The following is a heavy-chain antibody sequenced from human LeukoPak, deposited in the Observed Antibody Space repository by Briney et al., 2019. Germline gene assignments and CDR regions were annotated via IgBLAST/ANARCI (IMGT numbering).Heavy chain of an antibody. CDR2: ISAYNGNT. V-gene: IGHV1-18*01. D-gene: IGHD3-22*01. Sequence: GASVKVSCKASGYTFTSYGISWVRQVPGQGLEWMGWISAYNGNTNYAQKLQGRVTMTTDTSTSTAYMELRSLRSDDTAVYYCARGKYYYDSSGYCLRGQGTPVTVSS. CDR1: GYTFTSYG. J-gene: IGHJ4*02. CDR3: ARGKYYYDSSGYCL.